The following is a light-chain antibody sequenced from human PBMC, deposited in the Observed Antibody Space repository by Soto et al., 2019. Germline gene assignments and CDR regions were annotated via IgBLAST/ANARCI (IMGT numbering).Light chain of an antibody. CDR1: SGHSSYA. Sequence: QPVLTQSPSASASLGASVKLTCTLSSGHSSYAIAWHQQQPEKGPRYLMKLNSDGSHSKGDGIPDRFSGSSSGAERYLTISSLPSEDEADYYCQTWGTGIQVFGGGTKLT. J-gene: IGLJ3*02. CDR2: LNSDGSH. CDR3: QTWGTGIQV. V-gene: IGLV4-69*01.